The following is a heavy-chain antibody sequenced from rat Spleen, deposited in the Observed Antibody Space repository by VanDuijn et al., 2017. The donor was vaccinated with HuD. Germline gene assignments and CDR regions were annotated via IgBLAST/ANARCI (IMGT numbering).Heavy chain of an antibody. Sequence: EVQLVESGGGLVQPGRSMKLSCAASGITFSNYDMAWVRQAPTKGLEWVASISYDGSSTYYRDSVKGRFTISRANAKSTLYLQMDRLRSQDTAXXXCTXXXYTXXYYXXXWFXXXGQGTLXXVS. V-gene: IGHV5-20*01. CDR2: ISYDGSST. J-gene: IGHJ3*01. D-gene: IGHD1-1*01. CDR3: TXXXYTXXYYXXXWFXX. CDR1: GITFSNYD.